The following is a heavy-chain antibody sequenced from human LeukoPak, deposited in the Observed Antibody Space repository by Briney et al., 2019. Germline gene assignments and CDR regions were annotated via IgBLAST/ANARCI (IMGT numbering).Heavy chain of an antibody. J-gene: IGHJ4*02. CDR2: ISHDGII. CDR3: ARDWVYKIDY. V-gene: IGHV3-74*01. D-gene: IGHD5-24*01. Sequence: GGSLRLSCETAGFTFSSYVMHWVRRTPGKGLVWVSRISHDGIISYADSVKGRFTISRANAKNTLTLQMNSLRVEDTAVYFCARDWVYKIDYWGRGTLVTVSS. CDR1: GFTFSSYV.